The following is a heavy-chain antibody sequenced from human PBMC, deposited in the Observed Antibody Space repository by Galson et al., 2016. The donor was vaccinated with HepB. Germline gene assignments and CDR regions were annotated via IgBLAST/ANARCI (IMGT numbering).Heavy chain of an antibody. CDR3: TTETLDTATCETPSFDY. V-gene: IGHV3-15*01. CDR2: VKSKTDGGTM. J-gene: IGHJ4*02. CDR1: GFTFRNAW. D-gene: IGHD5-18*01. Sequence: SLRLSCAASGFTFRNAWMSWVRQAPGKGLEWVGRVKSKTDGGTMDYAAPVKGRFTITRDDSKNTLYLQMNSLKTEDTAVYYCTTETLDTATCETPSFDYWGQGALVTVSS.